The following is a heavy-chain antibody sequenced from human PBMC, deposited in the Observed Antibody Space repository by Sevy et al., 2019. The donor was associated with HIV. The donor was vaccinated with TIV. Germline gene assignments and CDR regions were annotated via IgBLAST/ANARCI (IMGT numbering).Heavy chain of an antibody. V-gene: IGHV3-48*04. J-gene: IGHJ5*02. CDR2: ISSSGTTI. D-gene: IGHD3-22*01. CDR1: GFTFSSYW. CDR3: ARVDANYDKGFDP. Sequence: GGSLRLSCAASGFTFSSYWMTWVRQAPGKGLEWVSYISSSGTTIKYADSVKGRFTISRDNAKNSLYMQMNSLRAEETAVYYCARVDANYDKGFDPWGQGTLVTVSS.